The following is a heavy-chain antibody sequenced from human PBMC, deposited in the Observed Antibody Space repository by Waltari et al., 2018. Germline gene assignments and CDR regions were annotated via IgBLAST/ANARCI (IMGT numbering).Heavy chain of an antibody. CDR2: VNQNSGAT. D-gene: IGHD2-21*01. CDR1: GYTFINYE. Sequence: QVQLVQSGAEVLKPGASVKVSCQASGYTFINYEINWVRQATGQGLEWLGWVNQNSGATAYAQKFQGRITRNWDTSMSTADMELSNLRSADTAVLYCARGRDVFANFDYNWFDPWGQGTLVTVSS. V-gene: IGHV1-8*02. CDR3: ARGRDVFANFDYNWFDP. J-gene: IGHJ5*02.